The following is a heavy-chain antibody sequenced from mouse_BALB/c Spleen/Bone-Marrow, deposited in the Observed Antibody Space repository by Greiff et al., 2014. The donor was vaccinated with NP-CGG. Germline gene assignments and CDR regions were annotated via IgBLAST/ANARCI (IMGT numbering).Heavy chain of an antibody. CDR1: GYIFTSYT. V-gene: IGHV1-4*02. CDR2: INPSIGYT. D-gene: IGHD1-1*01. J-gene: IGHJ2*01. Sequence: VQRVESAAGLARPGASVKLSCKASGYIFTSYTIQWIKQRPGQGLEWIGYINPSIGYTDYNQKFKDKTTLTADKSSSTTYMQRSSLTSEDSAVYYCAREGTYYAYFDYWGQGSTLTVSS. CDR3: AREGTYYAYFDY.